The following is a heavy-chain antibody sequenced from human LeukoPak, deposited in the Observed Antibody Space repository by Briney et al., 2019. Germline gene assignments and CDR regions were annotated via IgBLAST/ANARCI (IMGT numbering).Heavy chain of an antibody. Sequence: SETLSLTCAVSGYSISSGYYWGWIRQPPGKGLGWIGSIYHSGSTYYNPSLKSRVTISVDTSKNQFSLKLSSVTAADTAVYYCASSPILVGATTSLDYWGQGTLVTVSS. V-gene: IGHV4-38-2*01. D-gene: IGHD1-26*01. CDR3: ASSPILVGATTSLDY. CDR2: IYHSGST. CDR1: GYSISSGYY. J-gene: IGHJ4*02.